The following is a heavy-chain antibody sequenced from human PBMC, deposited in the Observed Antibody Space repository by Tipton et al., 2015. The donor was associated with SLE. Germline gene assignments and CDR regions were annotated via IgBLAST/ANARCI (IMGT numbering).Heavy chain of an antibody. J-gene: IGHJ2*01. CDR3: ASPPYYGSGSYRPYWYFDL. Sequence: SLRLSCAASGFTFSSYWTSWVRQAPGKGLEWVANIKQDGSEKYYVDSVKGRFTISRDNAKNSLYLQMNSLRAEDTAVYYCASPPYYGSGSYRPYWYFDLWGRGTLVTVSS. D-gene: IGHD3-10*01. V-gene: IGHV3-7*01. CDR1: GFTFSSYW. CDR2: IKQDGSEK.